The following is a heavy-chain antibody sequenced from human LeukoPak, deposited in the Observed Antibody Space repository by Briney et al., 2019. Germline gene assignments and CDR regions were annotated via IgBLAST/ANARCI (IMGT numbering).Heavy chain of an antibody. CDR1: GFTVNSNY. V-gene: IGHV3-53*01. D-gene: IGHD3-10*01. CDR2: IYSGGST. CDR3: ARAVTVVGRPMVRGVIGAFDI. Sequence: GGSLRLSCAASGFTVNSNYMSWVRQAPGKGLEWVSVIYSGGSTYYADSVKGRFTISRDNSKNTLYLQMNSLRAEDTAVYYCARAVTVVGRPMVRGVIGAFDIWGQGTMVTVSS. J-gene: IGHJ3*02.